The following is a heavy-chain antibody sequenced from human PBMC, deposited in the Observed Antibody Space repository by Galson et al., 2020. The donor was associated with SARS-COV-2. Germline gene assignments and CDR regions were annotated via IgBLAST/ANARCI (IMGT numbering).Heavy chain of an antibody. CDR1: GFTFSSYW. CDR2: INSDGSST. D-gene: IGHD3-22*01. J-gene: IGHJ3*02. Sequence: GESLKISCAASGFTFSSYWMHWVCQAPGKGLVWVSRINSDGSSTSYADSVKGRFTISRDNAKNTLYLQMNSLRAEDTAVYYCAKEYYYDSSGPLDAFDIWGQGTMVTVSS. CDR3: AKEYYYDSSGPLDAFDI. V-gene: IGHV3-74*01.